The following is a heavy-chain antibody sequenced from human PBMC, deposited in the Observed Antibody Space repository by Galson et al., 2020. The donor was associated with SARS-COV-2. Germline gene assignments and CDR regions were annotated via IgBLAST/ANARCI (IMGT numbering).Heavy chain of an antibody. J-gene: IGHJ4*02. CDR3: TRDGHFLQGYIDY. V-gene: IGHV1-18*01. Sequence: GESLQISCKASGYTFTHYGISWVRQAPGQGIEWMGWTSAYNDNTNYAQKLRGRVTMTIDTSTSTVYMELRSLRSDDTAVYFCTRDGHFLQGYIDYWGQGTLVTVSS. CDR2: TSAYNDNT. D-gene: IGHD3-3*02. CDR1: GYTFTHYG.